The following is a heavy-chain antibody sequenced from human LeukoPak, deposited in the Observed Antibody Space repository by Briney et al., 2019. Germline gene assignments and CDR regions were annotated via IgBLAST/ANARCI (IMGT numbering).Heavy chain of an antibody. D-gene: IGHD3-10*01. CDR3: TSLITMVRGVIGLLNVN. V-gene: IGHV3-73*01. CDR2: IRSKANSYAT. Sequence: PGGFLRLSCAASGFTFSGSAMHWVRQASGKGLEWVGRIRSKANSYATAFAASVKGRFTISRDDSKNTAYLQMNSLKTEDTAVYYCTSLITMVRGVIGLLNVNWGQGTLVTVSS. J-gene: IGHJ1*01. CDR1: GFTFSGSA.